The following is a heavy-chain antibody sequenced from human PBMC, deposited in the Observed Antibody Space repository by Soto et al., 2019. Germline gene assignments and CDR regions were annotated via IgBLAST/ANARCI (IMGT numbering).Heavy chain of an antibody. Sequence: QVQLQQWGAGLLKPSETLSLTCAVYGGSFGGYYWSWIRQPPGKGLEWIGEINHSGSTNYNPSLKSRVTISVDTSKNQFSLKLSSVTAADTAVYYCASLGGYSYGEDYWGQGTLVTVSS. CDR3: ASLGGYSYGEDY. V-gene: IGHV4-34*01. CDR2: INHSGST. J-gene: IGHJ4*02. CDR1: GGSFGGYY. D-gene: IGHD5-18*01.